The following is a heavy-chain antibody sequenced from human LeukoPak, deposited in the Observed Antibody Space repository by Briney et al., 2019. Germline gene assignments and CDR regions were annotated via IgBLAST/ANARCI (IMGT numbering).Heavy chain of an antibody. CDR1: GFTFSNYA. Sequence: PGGSLRLSCAASGFTFSNYAMSWVRQAPGKGLEWVSAIRGSGGITYYAASVKGRFTISRDNSKNTLYLQMNSLGAEDTAMYYRAKDLPAPNIVAVFDYWGQGTLVTVSS. J-gene: IGHJ4*02. D-gene: IGHD5-12*01. CDR3: AKDLPAPNIVAVFDY. CDR2: IRGSGGIT. V-gene: IGHV3-23*01.